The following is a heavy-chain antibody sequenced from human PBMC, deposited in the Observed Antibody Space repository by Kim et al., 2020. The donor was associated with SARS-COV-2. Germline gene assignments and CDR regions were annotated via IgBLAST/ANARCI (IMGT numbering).Heavy chain of an antibody. Sequence: ASVKVSCKASGYTFSNYAMHWVRQAPGQRLEWMGWINAGSGNTEYSQKFPGRLIITRDTSASTAYMELSSLRSEDTAVYYCARGGVVLRFLEWLSSYFDY. CDR2: INAGSGNT. CDR1: GYTFSNYA. J-gene: IGHJ4*01. CDR3: ARGGVVLRFLEWLSSYFDY. V-gene: IGHV1-3*01. D-gene: IGHD3-3*01.